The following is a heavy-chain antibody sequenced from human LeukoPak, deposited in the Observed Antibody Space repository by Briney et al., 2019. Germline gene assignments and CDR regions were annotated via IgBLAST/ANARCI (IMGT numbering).Heavy chain of an antibody. Sequence: PGGSLRLSCAASGFTFSSYAMSWVRQAPGKGLEWVSAISGSGGSTYYADSVKGRFTISRDNAKNSLYLQMNSLRAEDTAVYYCARISGDRYYYDSSGYDYFDYWGQGTLVTVSS. D-gene: IGHD3-22*01. CDR3: ARISGDRYYYDSSGYDYFDY. CDR2: ISGSGGST. V-gene: IGHV3-23*01. CDR1: GFTFSSYA. J-gene: IGHJ4*02.